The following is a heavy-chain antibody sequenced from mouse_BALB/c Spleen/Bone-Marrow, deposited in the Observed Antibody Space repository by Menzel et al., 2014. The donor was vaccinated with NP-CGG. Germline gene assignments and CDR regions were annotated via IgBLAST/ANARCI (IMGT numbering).Heavy chain of an antibody. Sequence: DVQLQESGGGLVQPGGSLKLSCAASGFDFSRYWMSWVRQAPGKGLEWIGEINPDSSTINYTPSLKDKFIISRDNAKNTLYLQMSKVRSEDTALYYCARGGYGSSYYFDYWGQGTTLTVSS. CDR2: INPDSSTI. CDR1: GFDFSRYW. D-gene: IGHD1-1*01. J-gene: IGHJ2*01. CDR3: ARGGYGSSYYFDY. V-gene: IGHV4-1*02.